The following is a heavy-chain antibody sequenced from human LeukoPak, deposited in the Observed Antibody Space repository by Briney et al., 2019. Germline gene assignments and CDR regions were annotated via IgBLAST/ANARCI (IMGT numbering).Heavy chain of an antibody. CDR2: IIPIFGTA. J-gene: IGHJ5*02. CDR1: GGTFSSYA. V-gene: IGHV1-69*06. Sequence: ASAKVSCKASGGTFSSYAISWVRQAPGQGLEWMGGIIPIFGTANYAQKFQGRVTITADKSTSTAYMELSSLRSEDTAVYYCARVWWLQLVQWFDPWGQGTLVTVSS. D-gene: IGHD6-13*01. CDR3: ARVWWLQLVQWFDP.